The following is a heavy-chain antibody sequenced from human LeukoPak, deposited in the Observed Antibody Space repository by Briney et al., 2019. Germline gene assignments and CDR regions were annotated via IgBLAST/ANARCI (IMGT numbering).Heavy chain of an antibody. V-gene: IGHV1-18*01. J-gene: IGHJ4*02. D-gene: IGHD3-3*01. CDR1: GYTFTSYG. CDR2: ISAYNGNT. CDR3: ARVVPIFGVVTTYYFDY. Sequence: ASVKVSCKASGYTFTSYGISWVRQAPGQGLEWMGWISAYNGNTNYAQKLQGRVTMTTDTSTSTAYMELRSLRSDDTAVYYCARVVPIFGVVTTYYFDYWGQGTLVTVSS.